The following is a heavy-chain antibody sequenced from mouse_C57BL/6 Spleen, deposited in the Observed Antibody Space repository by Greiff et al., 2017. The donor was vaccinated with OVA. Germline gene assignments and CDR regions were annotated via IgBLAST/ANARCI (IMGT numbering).Heavy chain of an antibody. V-gene: IGHV5-4*03. CDR1: GFTFSSYA. CDR3: AITYDYDRFAY. CDR2: ISDGGSYT. D-gene: IGHD2-4*01. J-gene: IGHJ3*01. Sequence: DVKLVESGGGLVKPGGSLKLSCAASGFTFSSYAMSWVRQTPEKRLEWVATISDGGSYTYYPDNVKGRFTISRDNAKNNLYLQMSHLKSEDTAMYYCAITYDYDRFAYWGQGTLVTVSA.